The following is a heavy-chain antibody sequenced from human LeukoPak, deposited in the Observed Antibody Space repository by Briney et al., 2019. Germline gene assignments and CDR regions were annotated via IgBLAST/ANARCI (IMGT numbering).Heavy chain of an antibody. D-gene: IGHD2-2*01. J-gene: IGHJ5*02. CDR1: GGSISSSSYY. CDR3: ARHARDIVVVPAAWFDP. V-gene: IGHV4-39*01. Sequence: PSETLSLTCTVSGGSISSSSYYWGWIRQPPRKGLEWIGSIYYSGSTYYNPSLKSRVTISVDTSKNQFSLKLSSVTAADTAVYYCARHARDIVVVPAAWFDPWGQGTLVTVSS. CDR2: IYYSGST.